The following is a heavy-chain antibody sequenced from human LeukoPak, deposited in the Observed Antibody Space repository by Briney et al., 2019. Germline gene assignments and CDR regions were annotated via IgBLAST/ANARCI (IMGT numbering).Heavy chain of an antibody. CDR2: IRGKANSYAT. Sequence: GGSLRLSCAASGFTFSGSAIHWVRQASGKGLEWVGRIRGKANSYATAYAASVKGRFTISRDDSKNTAYLQMNSLKTEDTAVYYCTRYYGDYTGYWGQGTLVTVSS. D-gene: IGHD4-17*01. CDR1: GFTFSGSA. J-gene: IGHJ4*02. V-gene: IGHV3-73*01. CDR3: TRYYGDYTGY.